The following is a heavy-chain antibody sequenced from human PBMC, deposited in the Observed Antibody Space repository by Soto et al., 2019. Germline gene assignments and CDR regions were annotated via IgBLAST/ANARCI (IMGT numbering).Heavy chain of an antibody. CDR1: GFTFSSYA. CDR2: ISYDGSNK. Sequence: QVQLVESGGGVVQPGRSLRLSCAASGFTFSSYAMHWVRQAPGKGLEWVAVISYDGSNKYYADSVKGRFTISRDNSKNALYLQMNSLGAGDTAGCYCGRARGGGSGFDYWGQGTLVTVSS. J-gene: IGHJ4*02. V-gene: IGHV3-30-3*01. CDR3: GRARGGGSGFDY. D-gene: IGHD3-16*01.